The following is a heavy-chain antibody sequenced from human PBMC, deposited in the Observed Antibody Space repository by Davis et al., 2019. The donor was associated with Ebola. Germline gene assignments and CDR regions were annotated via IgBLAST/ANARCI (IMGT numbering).Heavy chain of an antibody. J-gene: IGHJ4*02. D-gene: IGHD4-17*01. CDR1: GGSFSGYY. CDR3: ARRRSYFDY. V-gene: IGHV4-34*01. Sequence: SETLSLTCAVYGGSFSGYYWSWIRQPPGKGLEWIGSIYYSGSTYYNPSLKSRVTISVDTSKNQFSLKLSSVTAADTAVYYCARRRSYFDYWGQGTLVTVSS. CDR2: IYYSGST.